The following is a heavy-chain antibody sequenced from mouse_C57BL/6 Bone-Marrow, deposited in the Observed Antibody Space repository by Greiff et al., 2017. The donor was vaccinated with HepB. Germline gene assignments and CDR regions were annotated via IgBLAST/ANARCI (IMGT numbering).Heavy chain of an antibody. Sequence: QVQLQQPGAELVKPGASVKMSCKASGYTFTSYWITWVKQRPGQGLEWIGDIYPGSGSTNYNEKFKSKATLTVDTSSSTAYMQLSSLTSEDSAVYYCARGGVLVVAEDFDYWGQGTTLTVSS. D-gene: IGHD1-1*01. CDR1: GYTFTSYW. CDR3: ARGGVLVVAEDFDY. V-gene: IGHV1-55*01. J-gene: IGHJ2*01. CDR2: IYPGSGST.